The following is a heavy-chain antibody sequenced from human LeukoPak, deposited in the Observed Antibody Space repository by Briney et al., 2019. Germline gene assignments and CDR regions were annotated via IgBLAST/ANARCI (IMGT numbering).Heavy chain of an antibody. CDR1: GYTFTSYA. J-gene: IGHJ4*02. CDR3: ARDLGYSYGYVHY. D-gene: IGHD5-18*01. V-gene: IGHV1-3*01. Sequence: ASVKVSCKASGYTFTSYAMHWVRQAPGQRREWMGWINAGNGNTKYSQKFQGRVTITRDTSASTAYMELSSLRSEDTAVYYCARDLGYSYGYVHYWGQGTLVTVSS. CDR2: INAGNGNT.